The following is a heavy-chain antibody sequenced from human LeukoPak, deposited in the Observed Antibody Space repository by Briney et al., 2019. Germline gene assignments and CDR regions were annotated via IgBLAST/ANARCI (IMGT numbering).Heavy chain of an antibody. CDR3: AKDARLRDWYFDL. J-gene: IGHJ2*01. CDR2: ISYDGSNK. D-gene: IGHD3-10*01. Sequence: PTGGSLRLSCAASGLTFSSYAMHWVRQAPGKGLEWVAVISYDGSNKYYADSVKGRFTISRDNSKNTLYLQMNSLRAEDTAVYYCAKDARLRDWYFDLWGRGTLVTVSS. V-gene: IGHV3-30*04. CDR1: GLTFSSYA.